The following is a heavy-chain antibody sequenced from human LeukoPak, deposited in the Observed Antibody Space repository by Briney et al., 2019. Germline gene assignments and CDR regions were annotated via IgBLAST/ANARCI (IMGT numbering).Heavy chain of an antibody. J-gene: IGHJ4*02. CDR1: GFTFRSYW. D-gene: IGHD6-19*01. CDR3: TKDGGWSFGD. CDR2: IDRNGNGI. V-gene: IGHV3-74*03. Sequence: GGSLRLSCAASGFTFRSYWMHWVRQAPGEGLVWVSRIDRNGNGITYADSVKGRFTISRDNAKNTLYLQMNSLRVEDTAVYYCTKDGGWSFGDWGQGTPVTVSS.